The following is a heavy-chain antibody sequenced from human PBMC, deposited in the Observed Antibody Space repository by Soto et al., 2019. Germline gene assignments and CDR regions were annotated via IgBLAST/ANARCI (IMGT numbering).Heavy chain of an antibody. Sequence: SETLSLTCTVSGGSISTSRYSWGWIRQPPGKGLEWIGSIYYSGSTYYNPSLKSRVTISVDTSKNQFSLKLSSVTAADTAVYYCARYGSGTNYYYYGMDVWGQGTTVT. CDR3: ARYGSGTNYYYYGMDV. D-gene: IGHD3-10*01. CDR2: IYYSGST. CDR1: GGSISTSRYS. J-gene: IGHJ6*02. V-gene: IGHV4-39*01.